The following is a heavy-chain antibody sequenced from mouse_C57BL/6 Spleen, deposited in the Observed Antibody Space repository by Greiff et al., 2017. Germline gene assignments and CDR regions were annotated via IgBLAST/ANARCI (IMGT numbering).Heavy chain of an antibody. CDR1: GFTFSDYG. V-gene: IGHV5-17*01. Sequence: EVQGVESGGGLVKPGGSLKLSCAASGFTFSDYGMHWVRQAPEKGLEWVAYISSGSSTIYYADTVKGRFTISRDKDKNTLFLQMTSLRSEDTAMDYYYSDGYVGMDYWGQGTSVTVSS. D-gene: IGHD2-3*01. J-gene: IGHJ4*01. CDR3: YSDGYVGMDY. CDR2: ISSGSSTI.